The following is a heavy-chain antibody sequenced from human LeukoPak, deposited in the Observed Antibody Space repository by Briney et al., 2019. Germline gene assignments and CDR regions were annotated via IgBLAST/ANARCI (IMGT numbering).Heavy chain of an antibody. J-gene: IGHJ3*02. CDR2: ISAYNGNT. CDR3: AREGSSGWYVYRAFDI. V-gene: IGHV1-18*01. CDR1: GYTFTSYG. D-gene: IGHD6-19*01. Sequence: ASVKVSCKASGYTFTSYGISWVRQAPGQGLEWMGWISAYNGNTNYAQKLQGRVTMTTDTATSTAYMELRSLRSDDTAVYYCAREGSSGWYVYRAFDIWGQGTLVTVSS.